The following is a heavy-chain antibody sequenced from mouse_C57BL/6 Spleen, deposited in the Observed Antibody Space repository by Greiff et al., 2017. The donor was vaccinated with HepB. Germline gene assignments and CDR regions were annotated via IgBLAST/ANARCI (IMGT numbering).Heavy chain of an antibody. CDR1: GYTFTSYW. CDR3: NYYGSFYAMDY. CDR2: IYTGNSDT. Sequence: VQLQQSGTVLARPGASVKMSCKTSGYTFTSYWMPWVHQRPGQGLEWIGAIYTGNSDTSYNQKFKGKAKLTAVTSASTAYMELSSLTNEDSAVYYCNYYGSFYAMDYWGKGTSVTAAS. V-gene: IGHV1-5*01. D-gene: IGHD1-1*01. J-gene: IGHJ4*01.